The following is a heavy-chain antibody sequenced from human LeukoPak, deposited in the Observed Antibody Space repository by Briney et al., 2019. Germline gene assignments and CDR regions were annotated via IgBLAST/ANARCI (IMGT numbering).Heavy chain of an antibody. V-gene: IGHV4-61*02. CDR2: INTNGGA. CDR1: GGSVTSGNYY. Sequence: SETLSLTCTVSGGSVTSGNYYWNWIRQPAGKGLEWIGRINTNGGASYNPSLKSRVTISIDASKNQFSLKLSSVTAAGTAVYYCAREPPGYWGQGILVTVSS. J-gene: IGHJ4*02. CDR3: AREPPGY.